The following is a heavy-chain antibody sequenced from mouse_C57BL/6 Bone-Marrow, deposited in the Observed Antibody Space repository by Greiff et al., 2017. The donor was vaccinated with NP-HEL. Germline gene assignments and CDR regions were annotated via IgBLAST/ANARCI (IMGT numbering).Heavy chain of an antibody. D-gene: IGHD1-1*01. J-gene: IGHJ3*01. V-gene: IGHV1-53*01. CDR1: GYTFTSYW. Sequence: VQLQQPGTDLVKPGASVKLSCKASGYTFTSYWMHWVKQRPGQGLVWIGNINPSNGGTNYNEKFKSKATLTVDKSSSTAYMQLSRLTSEDSAVYYCAGNYCGSSLAWCAYWGKGTLVTVSA. CDR3: AGNYCGSSLAWCAY. CDR2: INPSNGGT.